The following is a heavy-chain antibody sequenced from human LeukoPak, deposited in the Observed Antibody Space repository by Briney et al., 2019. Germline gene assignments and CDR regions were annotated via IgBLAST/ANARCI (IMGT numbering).Heavy chain of an antibody. J-gene: IGHJ4*02. V-gene: IGHV5-51*01. CDR3: ARQGDGYRKRFDY. CDR2: IYPGDSDT. Sequence: GESLKIFLRDSGYSFTNYWIAWVRQMPGKGLEWMGSIYPGDSDTRYSPSFEGQVTISADNPFTTAYLQWSGLKASDTALYYCARQGDGYRKRFDYWGQGTLVTVSS. D-gene: IGHD5-24*01. CDR1: GYSFTNYW.